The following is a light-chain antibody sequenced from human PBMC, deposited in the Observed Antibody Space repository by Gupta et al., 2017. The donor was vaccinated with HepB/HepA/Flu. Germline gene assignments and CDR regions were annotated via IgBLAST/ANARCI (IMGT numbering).Light chain of an antibody. CDR1: QSVLYSSNNKNY. CDR2: WAS. J-gene: IGKJ2*04. V-gene: IGKV4-1*01. CDR3: QQYYSTPGS. Sequence: DIVMTQSPDSLAVSLGERATINCKSSQSVLYSSNNKNYLAWYQQKPGQPPKLLIYWASTRESGVPDRFSGSGSGTDFTLTISSLQAEDVAVYYCQQYYSTPGSFGQGTXLEIK.